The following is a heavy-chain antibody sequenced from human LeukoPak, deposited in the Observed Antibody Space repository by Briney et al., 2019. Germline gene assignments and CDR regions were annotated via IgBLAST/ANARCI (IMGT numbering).Heavy chain of an antibody. CDR3: ASGYCSSTSCSTTFDY. CDR2: IRSDGSST. D-gene: IGHD2-2*01. V-gene: IGHV3-74*01. CDR1: GFTFSSYW. Sequence: GVSLRLSCAASGFTFSSYWMHWVRQAPGKGLVWVSRIRSDGSSTRFADSVKGRFTISRDNAKNTLYLQMNSLRAEDTAVYYCASGYCSSTSCSTTFDYWGQGTLVTVSS. J-gene: IGHJ4*02.